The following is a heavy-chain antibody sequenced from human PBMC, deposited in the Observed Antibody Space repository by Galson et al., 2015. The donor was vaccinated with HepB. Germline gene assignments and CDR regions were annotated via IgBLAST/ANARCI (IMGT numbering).Heavy chain of an antibody. D-gene: IGHD3-16*01. CDR3: GRLTPTRNERDLRDDC. V-gene: IGHV4-39*01. CDR2: INYSGDT. Sequence: SETLSLTCTVSGGSVTSSSYFWGWLRQPPGKGLEWIGSINYSGDTYYTRSLNSRITISGDTSRNQFSLKLNSVTAADTAMYFCGRLTPTRNERDLRDDCWGRGTLVTVSS. CDR1: GGSVTSSSYF. J-gene: IGHJ4*02.